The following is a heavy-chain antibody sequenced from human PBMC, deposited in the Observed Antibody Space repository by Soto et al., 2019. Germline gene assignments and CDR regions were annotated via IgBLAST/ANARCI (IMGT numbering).Heavy chain of an antibody. CDR2: INHSGST. CDR1: GGSFSGYY. Sequence: PSETLSLTCAVYGGSFSGYYWSWIRQPPGKGLEWIGEINHSGSTNYNPSLKSRVTISVDTSKNQFSLKLSSVTAADTAVYYCARVRRYYGSGSYYKAYNWFDPWGQGTLVTVSS. D-gene: IGHD3-10*01. J-gene: IGHJ5*02. CDR3: ARVRRYYGSGSYYKAYNWFDP. V-gene: IGHV4-34*01.